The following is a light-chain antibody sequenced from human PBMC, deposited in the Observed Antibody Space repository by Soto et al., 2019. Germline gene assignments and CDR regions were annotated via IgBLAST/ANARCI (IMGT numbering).Light chain of an antibody. Sequence: QPVLTQPPSVSAAPGQKGTISCSGSSSNIGNNYVSWYQQLPGTAPKLLIYDNNKRPSGIPDRFSGSKSGTSATLGITGLQTGDEADYYCGTRDSSPSAVVFGTGTKVTVL. CDR1: SSNIGNNY. CDR2: DNN. J-gene: IGLJ1*01. CDR3: GTRDSSPSAVV. V-gene: IGLV1-51*01.